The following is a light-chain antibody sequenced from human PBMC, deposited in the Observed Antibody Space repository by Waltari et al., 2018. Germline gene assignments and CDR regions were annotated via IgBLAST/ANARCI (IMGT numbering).Light chain of an antibody. CDR2: SNN. CDR3: AAWDDSLNAYV. CDR1: RSNVGSNT. V-gene: IGLV1-44*01. J-gene: IGLJ1*01. Sequence: QSVLTQPPSASGTPGQTVTISCSGSRSNVGSNTVNWFQQVPGTAPKLLIYSNNHRPAGVPYRCSGSKSGPSSSLAISGLQSEDEADYYCAAWDDSLNAYVFGTGTQVPVL.